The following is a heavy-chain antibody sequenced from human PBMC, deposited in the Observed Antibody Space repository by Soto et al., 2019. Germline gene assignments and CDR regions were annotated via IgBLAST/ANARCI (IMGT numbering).Heavy chain of an antibody. CDR2: ISYDGSNK. CDR1: GFTFSSYA. CDR3: ARAGYGSGSFLKLPFDY. J-gene: IGHJ4*02. Sequence: GGSLRLSCAASGFTFSSYAMHWVRQAPGKGLEWVAVISYDGSNKYYADSVKGRFTISRDNSKNTLYLQMNSLGAEDTAVYYCARAGYGSGSFLKLPFDYWGQGTLVTVSS. D-gene: IGHD3-10*01. V-gene: IGHV3-30-3*01.